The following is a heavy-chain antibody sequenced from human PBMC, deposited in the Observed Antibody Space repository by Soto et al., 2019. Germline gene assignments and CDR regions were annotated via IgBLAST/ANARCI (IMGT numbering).Heavy chain of an antibody. J-gene: IGHJ4*02. CDR2: ISHDGDDQ. CDR1: TFAFTFRNYG. D-gene: IGHD1-1*01. V-gene: IGHV3-30*18. Sequence: SLRLSCEASTFAFTFRNYGMHWVRLVPGKGLEWLAVISHDGDDQYYADSVKGRFTVSRDNVRNILYLQMNSLRSEDTALYYCAKGSVQKATFDYWGQGTLVTVSS. CDR3: AKGSVQKATFDY.